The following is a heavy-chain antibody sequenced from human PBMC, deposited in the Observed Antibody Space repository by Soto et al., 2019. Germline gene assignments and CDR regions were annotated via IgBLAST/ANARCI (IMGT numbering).Heavy chain of an antibody. CDR1: GFTFSSYA. V-gene: IGHV3-64D*08. CDR2: ISSNGGST. D-gene: IGHD2-2*01. CDR3: VKASCGSTICHNWFDP. Sequence: PGGSLRLSCSASGFTFSSYAMHWVRQAPGKGLEYVSAISSNGGSTYYADSVKGRFTISRDNSKNTLYLQMSSLRAEDTAVYYCVKASCGSTICHNWFDPWGQGTLVTVSS. J-gene: IGHJ5*02.